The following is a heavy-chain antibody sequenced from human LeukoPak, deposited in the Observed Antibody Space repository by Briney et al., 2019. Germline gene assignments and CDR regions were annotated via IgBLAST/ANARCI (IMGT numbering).Heavy chain of an antibody. V-gene: IGHV1-69*13. CDR3: ARGGSSAAATWGYYYYYYMDV. CDR1: GGTFSSYA. Sequence: ASVKVSCKASGGTFSSYAISWVRQAPGQGLEWMGGIIPIFGTANYAQKFQGRVTITADESTSTAYMELSSLRSEDTAVYYCARGGSSAAATWGYYYYYYMDVWGKGTTVTISS. D-gene: IGHD2-15*01. CDR2: IIPIFGTA. J-gene: IGHJ6*03.